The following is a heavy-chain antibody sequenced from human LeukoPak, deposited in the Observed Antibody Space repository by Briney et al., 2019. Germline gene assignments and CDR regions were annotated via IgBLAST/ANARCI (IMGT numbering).Heavy chain of an antibody. Sequence: GGSLRLSCAASGFTFTNDFMTWVRQAPGKGLEWVANMKVDGSDIHYVDSVKGRFTISRDNAKNSLYLQMNSLRAEDTAVYYCAREYSSSFDYWGQGTLVTVSS. D-gene: IGHD6-6*01. CDR2: MKVDGSDI. CDR1: GFTFTNDF. V-gene: IGHV3-7*01. J-gene: IGHJ4*02. CDR3: AREYSSSFDY.